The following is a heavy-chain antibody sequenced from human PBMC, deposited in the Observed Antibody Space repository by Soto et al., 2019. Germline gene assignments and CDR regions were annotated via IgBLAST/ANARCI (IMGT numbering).Heavy chain of an antibody. CDR1: GGSISSNGHS. J-gene: IGHJ4*02. D-gene: IGHD5-18*01. Sequence: QLQLQESGSGLVKPSQTLSLTCALSGGSISSNGHSWSWIRQPPGKGLEWIGYIFHSGSTYYNPSLNIRITMSLDTSKNQLSLKGHSVTAADTALYYCDRGRGIQLWLENWGQGTLVTVSS. CDR3: DRGRGIQLWLEN. CDR2: IFHSGST. V-gene: IGHV4-30-2*01.